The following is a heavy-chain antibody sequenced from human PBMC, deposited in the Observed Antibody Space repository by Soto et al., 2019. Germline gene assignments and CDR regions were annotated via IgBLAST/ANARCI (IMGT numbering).Heavy chain of an antibody. J-gene: IGHJ4*02. CDR1: GFTFSSYA. D-gene: IGHD2-15*01. CDR3: AKRRGAGGHFDY. V-gene: IGHV3-23*01. CDR2: VSIGGST. Sequence: WGSLRLSCAASGFTFSSYAIGCVRQGPWKGLEWVAVVSIGGSTHYADSVRGRFTISRDNSKNTLSLQMNSLTAEDTAVYFCAKRRGAGGHFDYWGQGALVTVSS.